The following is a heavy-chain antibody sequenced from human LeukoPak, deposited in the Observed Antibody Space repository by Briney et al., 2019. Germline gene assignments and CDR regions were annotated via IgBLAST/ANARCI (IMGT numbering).Heavy chain of an antibody. CDR2: IYSGGTT. V-gene: IGHV3-53*01. Sequence: PGGSLRLSCAASGFTVSSNYMSWVRQAPGKGLEWVSVIYSGGTTSHADSVKGRFTISRDNSKNTLFLQLNSLRAEDTAVYYCARVSSYGSGSYYHYYFDYWGQGTLVTVSS. D-gene: IGHD3-10*01. J-gene: IGHJ4*02. CDR1: GFTVSSNY. CDR3: ARVSSYGSGSYYHYYFDY.